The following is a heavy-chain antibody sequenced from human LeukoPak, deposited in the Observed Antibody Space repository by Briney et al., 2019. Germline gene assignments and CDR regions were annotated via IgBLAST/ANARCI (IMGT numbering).Heavy chain of an antibody. CDR3: AGRPIAAPSSWFDP. V-gene: IGHV4-4*07. J-gene: IGHJ5*02. Sequence: SETLSLTCTVSGGSISSYYWSWIRQPAGKGLEWIGRIYTSGSTNYNPSLKSRVTMSVDTSKNQFSLKLSSATAADTAVYYCAGRPIAAPSSWFDPWGQGTLVTVSS. CDR2: IYTSGST. D-gene: IGHD6-6*01. CDR1: GGSISSYY.